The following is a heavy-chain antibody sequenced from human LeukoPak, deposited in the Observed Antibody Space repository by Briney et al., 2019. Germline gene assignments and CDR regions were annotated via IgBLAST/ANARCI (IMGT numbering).Heavy chain of an antibody. CDR3: ARHLTFDGFRLGYPVPLDAFDI. J-gene: IGHJ3*02. Sequence: ASETLSLTCTVSGGSISSSSYYWGWIRQPPGKGLEWIGSIYYSGSTYYNPSLKSRVTISVDTSKNQFSLKLSSVTAADTAVYYCARHLTFDGFRLGYPVPLDAFDIWGQGTMVTVSS. D-gene: IGHD2-15*01. CDR2: IYYSGST. V-gene: IGHV4-39*01. CDR1: GGSISSSSYY.